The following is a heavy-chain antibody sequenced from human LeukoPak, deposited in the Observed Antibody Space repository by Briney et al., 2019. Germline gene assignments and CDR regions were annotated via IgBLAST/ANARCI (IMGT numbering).Heavy chain of an antibody. CDR1: GGSISSGGYS. Sequence: PSETLSLTCAVSGGSISSGGYSWSWIQQPPGKGLEWIGYIYHSGSTYYNPSLKSRVTISVDRSKNQFSLKLSSVTAADTAVYYCAREFRGFDPWGQGTLVTVSS. CDR3: AREFRGFDP. J-gene: IGHJ5*02. V-gene: IGHV4-30-2*01. CDR2: IYHSGST.